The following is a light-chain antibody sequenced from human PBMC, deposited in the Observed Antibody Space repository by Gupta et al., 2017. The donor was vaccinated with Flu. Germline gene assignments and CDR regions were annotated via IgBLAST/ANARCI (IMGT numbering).Light chain of an antibody. Sequence: QSALSQPASVPGSPGQSITIPCPRTSSDVGSYDFGSWYQHHPYKAPKLIIYEGSKRPSGVSSRFSGSKSGNTASLTISGLQAEDEADYYCCSYAGSATFVFGTGTKVTVL. V-gene: IGLV2-23*01. CDR3: CSYAGSATFV. J-gene: IGLJ1*01. CDR1: SSDVGSYDF. CDR2: EGS.